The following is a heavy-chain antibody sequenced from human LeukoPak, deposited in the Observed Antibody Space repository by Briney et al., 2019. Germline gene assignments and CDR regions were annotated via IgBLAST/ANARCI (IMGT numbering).Heavy chain of an antibody. CDR2: MNPNSGNT. J-gene: IGHJ4*02. D-gene: IGHD3-16*01. CDR1: GYTFTSYD. V-gene: IGHV1-8*03. Sequence: GASVKVSCKASGYTFTSYDINWVRQATGQGLEWMGWMNPNSGNTGYAQKFQGRVTITRNTSISTAYMELSSLRSEDTAVYYCARWSTFGGAAADYWGQGTQVTVSS. CDR3: ARWSTFGGAAADY.